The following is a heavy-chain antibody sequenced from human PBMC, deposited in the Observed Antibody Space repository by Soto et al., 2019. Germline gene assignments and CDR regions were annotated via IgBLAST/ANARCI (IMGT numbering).Heavy chain of an antibody. Sequence: ASVKVSCKASGYTFTSYAMHWVRQAPGQRLEWMGWINAGNGNTKYSQKFQGRVTITRDTSASTAYMELSSLRSEDTAVYYCARELLKQQLVSYYYYYGMDVWGQGTTVTSP. CDR2: INAGNGNT. CDR3: ARELLKQQLVSYYYYYGMDV. CDR1: GYTFTSYA. J-gene: IGHJ6*02. D-gene: IGHD6-13*01. V-gene: IGHV1-3*01.